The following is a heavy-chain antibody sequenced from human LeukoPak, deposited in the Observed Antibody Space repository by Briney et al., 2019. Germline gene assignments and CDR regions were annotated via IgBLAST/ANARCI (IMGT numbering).Heavy chain of an antibody. CDR3: ARDIQPGDN. D-gene: IGHD5-18*01. V-gene: IGHV4-59*01. J-gene: IGHJ4*02. CDR1: GGSLSSYY. CDR2: IYYRGSA. Sequence: PSETRSFTCTVSGGSLSSYYWTWIRQPPGKGLEGIGYIYYRGSADYNPSLTSPATMSLDTSQNQFSLNLGSVTTPDTAAYYSARDIQPGDNWGQGTLVTVSS.